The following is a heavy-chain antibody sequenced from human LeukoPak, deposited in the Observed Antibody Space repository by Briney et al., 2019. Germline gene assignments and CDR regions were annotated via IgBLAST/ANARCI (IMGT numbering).Heavy chain of an antibody. CDR1: GYSFTSYW. Sequence: GESLNISCKGSGYSFTSYWIGWVRQMSGKGLEWMGIIYPGDSDTRYSPSFQGQVTISPDKSISTAYLQWSSLRASDTAMYYCARAEFGELFGDQFDYWGQETLVTVSS. D-gene: IGHD3-10*01. CDR2: IYPGDSDT. V-gene: IGHV5-51*01. CDR3: ARAEFGELFGDQFDY. J-gene: IGHJ4*02.